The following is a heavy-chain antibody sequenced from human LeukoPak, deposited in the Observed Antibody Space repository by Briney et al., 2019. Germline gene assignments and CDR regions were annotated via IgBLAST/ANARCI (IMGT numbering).Heavy chain of an antibody. V-gene: IGHV3-21*01. CDR2: ISISSSYI. CDR1: GFTFSSYS. J-gene: IGHJ6*02. D-gene: IGHD3-10*01. Sequence: GGSLRLSCGASGFTFSSYSMNWVRQAPGKGLEWVSSISISSSYIYYADSVKGRFTISRDNAKNSLYLQMNSLRAEDTAVYYCARVTFDYYGSGSYHYGMDVWGQGTTVTVSS. CDR3: ARVTFDYYGSGSYHYGMDV.